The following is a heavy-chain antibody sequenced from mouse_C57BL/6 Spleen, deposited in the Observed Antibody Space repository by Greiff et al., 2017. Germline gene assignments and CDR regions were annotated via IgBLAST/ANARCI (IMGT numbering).Heavy chain of an antibody. CDR3: ARECYYGSSPRDV. CDR2: IYPGDGDT. J-gene: IGHJ1*03. V-gene: IGHV1-82*01. Sequence: QVQLQQSGPELVKPGASVKISCKASGYAFSSSWMNWVKQRPGKGLEWIGRIYPGDGDTNYNGKFKGKATLTADKSSSTAYMQLSSLPSEDSAVDFCARECYYGSSPRDVWGTGTTVTVSS. D-gene: IGHD1-1*01. CDR1: GYAFSSSW.